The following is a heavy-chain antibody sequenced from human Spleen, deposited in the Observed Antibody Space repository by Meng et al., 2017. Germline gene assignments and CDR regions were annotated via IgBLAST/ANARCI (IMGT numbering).Heavy chain of an antibody. CDR2: ISGSGDTT. CDR3: ARDLGGIFAY. J-gene: IGHJ4*02. CDR1: GFTVSHNY. Sequence: GGSLRLSCAASGFTVSHNYMSWVRQAPGKGLEWVSGISGSGDTTSYADSVKGRFTISRDNSKNTLYLQMNSLRAEDTAVYYCARDLGGIFAYWGQGALVTVSS. V-gene: IGHV3-66*01. D-gene: IGHD6-13*01.